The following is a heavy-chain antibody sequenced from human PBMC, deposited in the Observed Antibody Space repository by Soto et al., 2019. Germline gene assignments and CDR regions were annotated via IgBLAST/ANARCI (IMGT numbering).Heavy chain of an antibody. CDR1: GDSIISIYH. CDR2: IYHTGTT. CDR3: SRPHNLGYYPH. Sequence: SETLSLTCAVSGDSIISIYHWAWIRQPPGRGLERVASIYHTGTTYYNPSLKSRVTMSVDTSKNQFSLNLRSVTAADSAVYYCSRPHNLGYYPHWGQGNLVTVYS. V-gene: IGHV4-38-2*01. J-gene: IGHJ4*02. D-gene: IGHD2-2*03.